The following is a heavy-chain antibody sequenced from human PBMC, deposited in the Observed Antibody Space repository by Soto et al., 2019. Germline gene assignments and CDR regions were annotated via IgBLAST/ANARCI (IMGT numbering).Heavy chain of an antibody. CDR2: IKHDGNEK. Sequence: GGSLRLSCAATGFMFGTYWMSWVRQAPGKGLEWVANIKHDGNEKYYADSVKGRFTVSRDNVKNFLHLQMSSLRGDDTGVYFCVRATLSWGHYYFRGLDVWGQGTTVT. CDR1: GFMFGTYW. J-gene: IGHJ6*02. V-gene: IGHV3-7*01. D-gene: IGHD3-22*01. CDR3: VRATLSWGHYYFRGLDV.